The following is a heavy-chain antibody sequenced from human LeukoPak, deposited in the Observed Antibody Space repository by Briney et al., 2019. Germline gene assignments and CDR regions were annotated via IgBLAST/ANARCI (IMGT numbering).Heavy chain of an antibody. CDR2: TYYRSNWYN. CDR1: GDSVSSNSAA. D-gene: IGHD4-17*01. J-gene: IGHJ3*02. Sequence: SQTLSLTCAISGDSVSSNSAAWNWIRQSPSRGLEWLGRTYYRSNWYNDYAVSVKSRITIKPDTPKNQFSLQLNSVTPEDTAVYYCARVPLYGDYFRAFDIWGQGTMVTVSS. V-gene: IGHV6-1*01. CDR3: ARVPLYGDYFRAFDI.